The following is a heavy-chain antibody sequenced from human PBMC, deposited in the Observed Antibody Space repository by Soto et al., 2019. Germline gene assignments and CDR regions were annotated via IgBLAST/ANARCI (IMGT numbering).Heavy chain of an antibody. CDR3: ARVGSGDSHNAFDI. CDR1: GGSISSGGYY. CDR2: IYYSGST. D-gene: IGHD3-10*01. Sequence: PSETLSLTCTFSGGSISSGGYYWSWIRQHPGKGLEWVGYIYYSGSTYYNPSLKSRVTISVDTSKNQFSLKLSSVTAADTAVYYCARVGSGDSHNAFDIWGQGTMVTVS. J-gene: IGHJ3*02. V-gene: IGHV4-31*03.